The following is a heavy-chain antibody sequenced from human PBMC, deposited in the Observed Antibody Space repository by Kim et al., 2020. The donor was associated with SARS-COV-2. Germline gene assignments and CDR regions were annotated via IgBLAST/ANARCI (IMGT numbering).Heavy chain of an antibody. CDR1: GFTFSSYA. V-gene: IGHV3-30-3*01. CDR2: ISYDGSNK. CDR3: ANIPGAKVDGYSSSSRGGLGFDY. D-gene: IGHD6-6*01. J-gene: IGHJ4*02. Sequence: GGSLRLSCAASGFTFSSYAMHWVRQAPGKGLEWVAVISYDGSNKYYADSVKGRFTISRDNSKNTLYLQMNSLRAEDTAVYYCANIPGAKVDGYSSSSRGGLGFDYWGQGTLVTVSS.